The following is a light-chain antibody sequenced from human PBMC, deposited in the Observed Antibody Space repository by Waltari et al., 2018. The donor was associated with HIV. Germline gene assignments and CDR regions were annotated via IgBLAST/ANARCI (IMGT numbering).Light chain of an antibody. Sequence: QSALTQPLSASGSPGQSVAISCTGTSRDVGGYNYGSWYQQHPGKAPKLMIYEVSKRSAGVSDRFSCSKSGTTASLTVSGLQAEDDADYYCSSPAGSYNVLFGGGTKLTVL. CDR1: SRDVGGYNY. CDR3: SSPAGSYNVL. V-gene: IGLV2-8*01. J-gene: IGLJ2*01. CDR2: EVS.